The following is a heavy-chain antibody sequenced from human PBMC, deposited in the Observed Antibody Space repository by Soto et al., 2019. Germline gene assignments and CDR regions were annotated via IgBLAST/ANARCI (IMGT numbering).Heavy chain of an antibody. CDR1: GFTFSSYW. CDR2: IKQDGSEK. CDR3: AREGDVSAGTNGLGVY. J-gene: IGHJ4*02. D-gene: IGHD1-7*01. Sequence: GGSLRLSCAASGFTFSSYWMSWVRQAPGKGLEWVANIKQDGSEKYYVDSVKGRFTISRDNAKNSLYLQMNSLRAEDTAVHYCAREGDVSAGTNGLGVYWGQGTLVTVSS. V-gene: IGHV3-7*03.